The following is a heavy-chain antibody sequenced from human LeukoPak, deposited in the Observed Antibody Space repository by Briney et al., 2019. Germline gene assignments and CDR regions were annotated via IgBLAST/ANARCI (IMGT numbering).Heavy chain of an antibody. CDR3: ARESAAGRTPFDY. CDR2: ISSSSSTI. J-gene: IGHJ4*02. Sequence: GGSLRLSCAASGFTFSSYSMNWVRQAPGKGLEWVSYISSSSSTIYYADSVKGRFTISRDNAKNSLYLQINSLRAEDTAVYYCARESAAGRTPFDYWGQGTLVTVSS. D-gene: IGHD6-13*01. V-gene: IGHV3-48*01. CDR1: GFTFSSYS.